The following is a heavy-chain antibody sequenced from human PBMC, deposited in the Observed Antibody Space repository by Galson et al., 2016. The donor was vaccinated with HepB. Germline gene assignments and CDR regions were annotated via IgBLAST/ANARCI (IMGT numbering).Heavy chain of an antibody. J-gene: IGHJ4*02. CDR1: GYTFTSYA. Sequence: GSGYTFTSYAMHWVRQAPGQRLEWMGWINAGNGNTKYSQKFQGRVTITRDTSASTAYMELSSLTSEDTAVYYCARGQARWLYYWGQGTLVTVSS. CDR3: ARGQARWLYY. V-gene: IGHV1-3*01. CDR2: INAGNGNT. D-gene: IGHD5-24*01.